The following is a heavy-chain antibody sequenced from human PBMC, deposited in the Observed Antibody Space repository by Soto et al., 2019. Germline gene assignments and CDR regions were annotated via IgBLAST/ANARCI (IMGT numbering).Heavy chain of an antibody. J-gene: IGHJ6*02. CDR1: GGSISSGGYS. Sequence: ETLSLTCAVSGGSISSGGYSWSWVRQAPGKGLEWVANIKQDGSEKYYVDSVKGRFTISRDNAKNSLYLQMNSLRAEDTAVYYCARDRVLRFLEWLPYYGMDVWGQGTTVTVSS. CDR2: IKQDGSEK. D-gene: IGHD3-3*01. CDR3: ARDRVLRFLEWLPYYGMDV. V-gene: IGHV3-7*01.